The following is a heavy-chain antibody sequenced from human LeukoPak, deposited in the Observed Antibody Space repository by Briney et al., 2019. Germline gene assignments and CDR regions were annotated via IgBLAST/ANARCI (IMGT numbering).Heavy chain of an antibody. V-gene: IGHV1-18*04. Sequence: ASVKVSCKASGYTFTNYGISWVRQAPGQGLEWMMWVNVYNGKREYAQKFQGRVTLTTDTSTTTAYMELRSLRFDDTAVYYCARDFKSYYYDSSGPHGAFDIWGQGTMVTVSS. J-gene: IGHJ3*02. D-gene: IGHD3-22*01. CDR2: VNVYNGKR. CDR1: GYTFTNYG. CDR3: ARDFKSYYYDSSGPHGAFDI.